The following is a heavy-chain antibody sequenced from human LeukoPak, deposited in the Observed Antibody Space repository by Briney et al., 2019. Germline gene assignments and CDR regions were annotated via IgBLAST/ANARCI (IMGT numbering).Heavy chain of an antibody. V-gene: IGHV3-30*18. CDR1: GFSFNNYA. J-gene: IGHJ4*02. CDR3: VKEGVEYSYSYGDY. D-gene: IGHD3-16*01. CDR2: ISYAGGDK. Sequence: GGSLRLSCAASGFSFNNYAMYWVRQAPGKGLEWVALISYAGGDKYYAESMKGRITISRDNAENTLYLQMNNLRPDDTAFHFCVKEGVEYSYSYGDYWGQGTLVTVSS.